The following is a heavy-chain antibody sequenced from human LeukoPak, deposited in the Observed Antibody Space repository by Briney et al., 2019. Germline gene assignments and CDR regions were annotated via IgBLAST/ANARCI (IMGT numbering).Heavy chain of an antibody. Sequence: SVKVSCKASGGTFSSYAISWVRQAPGQGLEWMGRIIPIFGIANYAQKFQGRVTITADESTSTAYMELSSQRSEDTAVYYCARGRDHGDHGGRSSAFDFRGQGTMVTVSS. CDR3: ARGRDHGDHGGRSSAFDF. D-gene: IGHD3-16*01. V-gene: IGHV1-69*13. CDR2: IIPIFGIA. CDR1: GGTFSSYA. J-gene: IGHJ3*01.